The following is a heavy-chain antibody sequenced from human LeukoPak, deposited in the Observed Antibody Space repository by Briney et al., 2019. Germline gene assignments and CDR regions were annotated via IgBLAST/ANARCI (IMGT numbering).Heavy chain of an antibody. Sequence: ASVKVSCKASGYTFTSYDINWVRQATGQGLEWMGWMNPNSGNTGYAQKFQGRVTMTRNTSISTAYMELSSLRSEDTAVYYCARVRSVVRGVIRNWFDPWGQGTLVTVSS. V-gene: IGHV1-8*01. J-gene: IGHJ5*02. CDR2: MNPNSGNT. CDR3: ARVRSVVRGVIRNWFDP. D-gene: IGHD3-10*01. CDR1: GYTFTSYD.